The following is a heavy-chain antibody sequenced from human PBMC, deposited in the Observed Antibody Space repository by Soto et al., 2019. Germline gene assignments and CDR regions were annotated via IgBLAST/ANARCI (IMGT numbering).Heavy chain of an antibody. V-gene: IGHV3-30*03. Sequence: QVQLVESGGGVVQPGRSLRLSCAASGFTFSSYAMHWVRQAPGKGLEWVAVISYDGSDKYYADSVKGRFAISRDNSKNTLYLQMNSLRAEDTAVYYCAREEWLVRRAFDIWGQGTMVTVSS. CDR3: AREEWLVRRAFDI. CDR2: ISYDGSDK. J-gene: IGHJ3*02. D-gene: IGHD6-19*01. CDR1: GFTFSSYA.